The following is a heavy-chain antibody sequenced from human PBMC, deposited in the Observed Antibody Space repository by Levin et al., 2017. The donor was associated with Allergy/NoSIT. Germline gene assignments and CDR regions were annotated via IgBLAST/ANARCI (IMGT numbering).Heavy chain of an antibody. D-gene: IGHD1-1*01. J-gene: IGHJ5*02. CDR1: CGSISSYY. V-gene: IGHV4-59*01. Sequence: SQTLSLTCTVSCGSISSYYWSWIRQPPGKGLEWIGYIYYSGSTNYNPSLKSRVTISVDTSKNQFSLKLSSVTAADTAVYYCARVSGPRGWFDPWGQGTLVTVSS. CDR2: IYYSGST. CDR3: ARVSGPRGWFDP.